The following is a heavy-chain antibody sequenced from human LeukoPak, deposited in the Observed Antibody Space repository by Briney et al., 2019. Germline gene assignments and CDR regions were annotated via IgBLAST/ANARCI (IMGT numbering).Heavy chain of an antibody. Sequence: PGGSLRLSCAASRFTFSGFDRNWVRQAPGKGLEWVSYISSSISTKYYADSVKGRFTISRDNAKNSLYLQMNSLRAEDTAVYYCARGRGPLGYWGQGTLVTVSS. CDR1: RFTFSGFD. J-gene: IGHJ4*02. D-gene: IGHD3-10*01. CDR2: ISSSISTK. V-gene: IGHV3-48*04. CDR3: ARGRGPLGY.